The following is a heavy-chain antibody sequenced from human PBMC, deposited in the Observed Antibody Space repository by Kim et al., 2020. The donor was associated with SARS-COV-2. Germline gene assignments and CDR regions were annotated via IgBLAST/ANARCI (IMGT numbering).Heavy chain of an antibody. D-gene: IGHD1-26*01. CDR3: ASQAGVVEGNTGDY. Sequence: ASVKVSCKASGYTFSTYAIHWVRPAPGQRLEWMGWINPGNGDTKYSQKFQGRVTITRDTSASTAYMELSSLRSEDTAVYYCASQAGVVEGNTGDYWGQGSLVTVSS. V-gene: IGHV1-3*01. J-gene: IGHJ4*02. CDR2: INPGNGDT. CDR1: GYTFSTYA.